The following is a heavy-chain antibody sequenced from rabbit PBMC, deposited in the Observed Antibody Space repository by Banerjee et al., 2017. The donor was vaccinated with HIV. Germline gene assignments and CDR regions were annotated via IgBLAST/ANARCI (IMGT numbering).Heavy chain of an antibody. J-gene: IGHJ4*01. CDR3: ARNYGTGSYDL. CDR1: GFSFSSYYY. CDR2: INTGSGST. Sequence: QSLEESGGDLVKPGASLTLTCTASGFSFSSYYYMCWVRQAPGKGLEWIACINTGSGSTYYANWAKGRFTISKTSSTTVTLQMTSLTAADTATYFCARNYGTGSYDLWGPGTLVTVS. D-gene: IGHD7-1*01. V-gene: IGHV1S40*01.